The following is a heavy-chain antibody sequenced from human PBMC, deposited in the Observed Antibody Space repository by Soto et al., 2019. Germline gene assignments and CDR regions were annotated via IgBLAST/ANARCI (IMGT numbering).Heavy chain of an antibody. Sequence: GGSLRLSCAASGFTFSSYAMSWVRQAPGKGLEWVSAISGSGGSTYYADSVKGRFTISRDNSKNTLYLQMNSLRAEDTAVYYCAKIIAARPTVRWFDPWGQGTLVTVSS. CDR2: ISGSGGST. D-gene: IGHD6-6*01. CDR3: AKIIAARPTVRWFDP. CDR1: GFTFSSYA. J-gene: IGHJ5*02. V-gene: IGHV3-23*01.